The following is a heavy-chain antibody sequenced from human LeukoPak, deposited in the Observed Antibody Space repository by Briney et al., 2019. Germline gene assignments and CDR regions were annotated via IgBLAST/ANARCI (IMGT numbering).Heavy chain of an antibody. CDR1: GYTFTDYY. J-gene: IGHJ4*02. V-gene: IGHV1-69-2*01. Sequence: ASVKISCKVSGYTFTDYYMHWVQQAPGKGLEWMGLVDPEDGETIYAEKFQGRVTITADTSTDTAYMEPSSLRSEDTAVYYCATARIMITFGGAAPRQDNDYWGQGTLLTVSS. CDR3: ATARIMITFGGAAPRQDNDY. D-gene: IGHD3-16*01. CDR2: VDPEDGET.